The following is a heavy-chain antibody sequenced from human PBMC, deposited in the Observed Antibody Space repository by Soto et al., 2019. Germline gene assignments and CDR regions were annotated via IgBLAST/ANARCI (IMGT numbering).Heavy chain of an antibody. Sequence: PGGSLRLSCTAFEFMFGDYTWSWFSQAPGKGLECVGFIRSKAYGGTTEYAASVKGRFTISRDDSKSIAYLQMNSLKTEDTAVYYCTSERAKVATARYFDDWGQGTLVTVSS. D-gene: IGHD5-12*01. V-gene: IGHV3-49*03. J-gene: IGHJ4*02. CDR1: EFMFGDYT. CDR3: TSERAKVATARYFDD. CDR2: IRSKAYGGTT.